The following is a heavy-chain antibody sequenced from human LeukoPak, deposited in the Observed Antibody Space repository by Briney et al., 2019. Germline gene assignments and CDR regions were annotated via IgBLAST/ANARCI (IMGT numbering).Heavy chain of an antibody. D-gene: IGHD1-1*01. CDR3: ARARRASTSTSFSYSYYLDV. V-gene: IGHV1-8*03. J-gene: IGHJ6*03. CDR1: GHSFNYFD. CDR2: MNPYSGNK. Sequence: ASVKVSYKAAGHSFNYFDVNWVSQASGQGLEWVGWMNPYSGNKGFAQKFQDRVTVSTDASKNTVYMELRRLTSEDTAVYYCARARRASTSTSFSYSYYLDVWGTGTTVTVSS.